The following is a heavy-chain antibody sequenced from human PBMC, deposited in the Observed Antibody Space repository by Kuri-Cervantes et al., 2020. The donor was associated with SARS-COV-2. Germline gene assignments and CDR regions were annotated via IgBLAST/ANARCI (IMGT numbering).Heavy chain of an antibody. D-gene: IGHD3-16*01. V-gene: IGHV1-69*05. CDR1: GGTFSSYA. CDR2: IIPIFGTA. Sequence: SVKVSCKASGGTFSSYAISWVGQAPGQGLEWMGGIIPIFGTANYAQKFQGRVTITTDESTSTAYMELSSLRSEDTAVYYCARDWALHPDFRGQGTLVTVSS. J-gene: IGHJ4*02. CDR3: ARDWALHPDF.